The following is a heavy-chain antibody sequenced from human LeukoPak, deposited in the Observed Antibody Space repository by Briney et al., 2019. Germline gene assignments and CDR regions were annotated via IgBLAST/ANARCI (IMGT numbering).Heavy chain of an antibody. J-gene: IGHJ3*02. CDR2: INSDGSST. CDR3: STGSGHAFDI. V-gene: IGHV3-74*01. CDR1: GSTFGSYW. D-gene: IGHD3-10*01. Sequence: GESLKISCAASGSTFGSYWMHWVRQVPGKGLVWVSRINSDGSSTSYADSVKGRFTISRDNAKNTLYVQMNSLRAEDTAVYYCSTGSGHAFDIWGRGTMVTVSS.